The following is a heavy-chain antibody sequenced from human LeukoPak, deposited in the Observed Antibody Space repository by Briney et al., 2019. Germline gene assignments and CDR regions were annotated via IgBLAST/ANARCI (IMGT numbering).Heavy chain of an antibody. D-gene: IGHD3-16*02. V-gene: IGHV4-34*01. Sequence: PSETLSLTCAVYGGSFSGYYWSWIRQPPGKGLEWIGEINHSGSTNYNPSLKSRVTISVDTSKNQFSLKLSSVTAADTAVYYCARGLGYVWGSYRPGFDYWGQGTLVTVST. J-gene: IGHJ4*02. CDR2: INHSGST. CDR1: GGSFSGYY. CDR3: ARGLGYVWGSYRPGFDY.